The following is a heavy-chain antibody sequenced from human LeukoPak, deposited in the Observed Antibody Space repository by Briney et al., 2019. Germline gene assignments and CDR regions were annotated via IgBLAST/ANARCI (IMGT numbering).Heavy chain of an antibody. CDR3: ARQILRGSYFYYLAV. J-gene: IGHJ6*03. V-gene: IGHV3-23*01. CDR2: IHSRGDNT. Sequence: GGSLRLPCAASGFSLNSFGMSCVRQTPGKGLEWVSSIHSRGDNTHYADSLEGRFTSSRDTWKNTVYLQMNRLRVEDTATYYCARQILRGSYFYYLAVWGTGTPVTVPS. D-gene: IGHD3-10*01. CDR1: GFSLNSFG.